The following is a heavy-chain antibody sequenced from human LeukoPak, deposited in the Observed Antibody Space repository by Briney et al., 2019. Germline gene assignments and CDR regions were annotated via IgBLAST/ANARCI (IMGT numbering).Heavy chain of an antibody. CDR2: ISSSSSYI. J-gene: IGHJ5*02. V-gene: IGHV3-21*01. CDR1: GFTFSSYS. Sequence: PGGSLRLSCAASGFTFSSYSMNWVRQAPGKGLEWVSSISSSSSYIYYADSAQGRFTISRDNAKNSLYLQMNSLRVEGTAVYYCARDDFERGASNWFDPWGQGTLVTVSS. D-gene: IGHD1-1*01. CDR3: ARDDFERGASNWFDP.